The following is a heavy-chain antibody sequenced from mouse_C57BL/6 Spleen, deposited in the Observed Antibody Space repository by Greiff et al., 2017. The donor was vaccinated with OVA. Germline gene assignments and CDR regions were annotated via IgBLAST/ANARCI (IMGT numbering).Heavy chain of an antibody. CDR1: GFNIKNTY. CDR3: ARSYYGNYDY. V-gene: IGHV14-3*01. CDR2: IDPANGNT. J-gene: IGHJ2*01. D-gene: IGHD2-10*01. Sequence: EVQLQQSVAELVRPGASVKLSCTASGFNIKNTYMHWVKQRPEQGLEWIGRIDPANGNTKYAPKFPGKVTITADTSSNTAYLQLSSLASEDAAIFCCARSYYGNYDYWGQGTTLTVSS.